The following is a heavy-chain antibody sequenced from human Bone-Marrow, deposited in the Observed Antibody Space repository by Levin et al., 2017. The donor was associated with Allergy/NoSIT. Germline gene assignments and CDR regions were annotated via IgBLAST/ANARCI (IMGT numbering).Heavy chain of an antibody. CDR1: GFTFSSYA. CDR2: ISGSGGST. CDR3: AKDFYGSGYSHWFDP. Sequence: GESLKISCAASGFTFSSYAMSWVRQAPGKGLEWVSAISGSGGSTYYADSVKGRFTISRDNSKNTLYLQMNSLRAEDTAVYYCAKDFYGSGYSHWFDPWGQGTLVTVSS. J-gene: IGHJ5*02. V-gene: IGHV3-23*01. D-gene: IGHD3-22*01.